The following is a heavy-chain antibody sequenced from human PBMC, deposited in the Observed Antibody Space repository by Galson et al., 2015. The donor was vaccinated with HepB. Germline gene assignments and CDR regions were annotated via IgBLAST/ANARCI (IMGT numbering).Heavy chain of an antibody. CDR3: ARVGKLAVTDGLFDY. D-gene: IGHD2-21*02. CDR2: IYYSGST. CDR1: GGSISSYY. V-gene: IGHV4-59*08. J-gene: IGHJ4*02. Sequence: LSLTCTVSGGSISSYYWSWTRQPPGKGLEWIGYIYYSGSTNYNPSLKSRVTISVDTSKNQFSLKLSSVTAADTAVYYCARVGKLAVTDGLFDYWGQGTLVTVSS.